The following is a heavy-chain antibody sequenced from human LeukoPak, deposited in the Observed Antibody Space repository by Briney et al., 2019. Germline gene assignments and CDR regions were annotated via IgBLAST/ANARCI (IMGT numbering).Heavy chain of an antibody. Sequence: PGGSLRLSCAASGFTFSSYSMNWVRQAPGKGLEWVSSISSSSSYIYYADSVKGRFTISRDNAKNSLYLQMNSLRAEDTAVYYCARSGGGRSGSYFREFDYWGQGTMVTVSS. J-gene: IGHJ4*03. CDR2: ISSSSSYI. CDR1: GFTFSSYS. CDR3: ARSGGGRSGSYFREFDY. V-gene: IGHV3-21*01. D-gene: IGHD1-26*01.